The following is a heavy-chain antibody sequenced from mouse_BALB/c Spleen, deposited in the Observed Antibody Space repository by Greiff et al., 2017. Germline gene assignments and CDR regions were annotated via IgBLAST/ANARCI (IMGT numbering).Heavy chain of an antibody. Sequence: QVQLKESGAELVRPGVSVKISCKGSGYTFTDYAMHWVKQSHAKSLEWIGVISTYYGDASYNQKFKGKATMTVDKSSSTAYMELARLTSEDSAIYYCARGDYYGKGMDYWGQGTSVTVSS. CDR2: ISTYYGDA. CDR3: ARGDYYGKGMDY. J-gene: IGHJ4*01. CDR1: GYTFTDYA. V-gene: IGHV1S137*01. D-gene: IGHD2-1*01.